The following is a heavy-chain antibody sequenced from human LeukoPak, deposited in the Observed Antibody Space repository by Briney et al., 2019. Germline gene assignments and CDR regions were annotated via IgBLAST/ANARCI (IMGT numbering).Heavy chain of an antibody. CDR3: ARQGGDTMVRGVVRDWFDP. CDR1: GGSISSSSYY. D-gene: IGHD3-10*01. CDR2: IYYNGYT. J-gene: IGHJ5*02. V-gene: IGHV4-39*01. Sequence: SETLSLTCTVSGGSISSSSYYWGWIRQPPGKGLEWIGCIYYNGYTYYTSSLKSRVTIFVNTSKNHFSLKLISVTAADTAMYYCARQGGDTMVRGVVRDWFDPWGQGTLVTVSS.